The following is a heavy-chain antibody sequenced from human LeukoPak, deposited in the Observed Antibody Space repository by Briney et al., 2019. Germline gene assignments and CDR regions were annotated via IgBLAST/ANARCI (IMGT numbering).Heavy chain of an antibody. D-gene: IGHD6-13*01. CDR1: GFTFSSYA. Sequence: PGRSLRLSCAASGFTFSSYAMHWVRQAPGKGLEWVAVISYDGSNKYYADSVKGRFTISRDNSKNTLYLQMNSLRSEDTAVYYCARAGSRRKHILSSWGAYMDVRGKGTTVTISS. J-gene: IGHJ6*03. CDR2: ISYDGSNK. V-gene: IGHV3-30*04. CDR3: ARAGSRRKHILSSWGAYMDV.